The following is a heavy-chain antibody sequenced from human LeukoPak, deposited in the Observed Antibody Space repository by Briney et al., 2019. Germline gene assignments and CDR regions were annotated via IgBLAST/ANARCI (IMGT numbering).Heavy chain of an antibody. J-gene: IGHJ4*02. Sequence: KPSETLSLTCTVSGGSISSSSYYWGWIRQPPGKGLEWIGSIYYSGSTYYNPSLKSRVTISVDTSKNQFSLKLSSVTAADTAVYYCARGGVSYYDSSGYYPSHVDYWGQGTLVTVSS. V-gene: IGHV4-39*07. CDR3: ARGGVSYYDSSGYYPSHVDY. CDR2: IYYSGST. CDR1: GGSISSSSYY. D-gene: IGHD3-22*01.